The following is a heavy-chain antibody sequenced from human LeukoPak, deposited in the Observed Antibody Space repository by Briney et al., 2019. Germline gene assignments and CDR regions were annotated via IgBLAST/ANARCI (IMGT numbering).Heavy chain of an antibody. Sequence: GGSLRLSCVVSGNTLSSFGMSWVRQAPGKGLEWVSYISSSGSTIYYADSVKGRFTISRDNAKNSLYLQMNSLRAEDTAVYYCAGLRYFVPWGQGTLVTVSS. D-gene: IGHD3-9*01. V-gene: IGHV3-48*04. CDR3: AGLRYFVP. J-gene: IGHJ4*02. CDR1: GNTLSSFG. CDR2: ISSSGSTI.